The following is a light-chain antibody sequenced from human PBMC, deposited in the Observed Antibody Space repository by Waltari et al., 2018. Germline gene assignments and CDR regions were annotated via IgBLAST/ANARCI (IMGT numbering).Light chain of an antibody. CDR2: SNT. CDR3: AAWDDSLHGVV. CDR1: SSNIGSNT. J-gene: IGLJ2*01. V-gene: IGLV1-44*01. Sequence: QSVLTQPPSASGTPGQRVTIPCSGSSSNIGSNTVNWYQQLPGTAPKLLIYSNTQRPSGVPDRFSGSKSGTSASLAISGLQSEDEADYYCAAWDDSLHGVVFGGGTKLTVL.